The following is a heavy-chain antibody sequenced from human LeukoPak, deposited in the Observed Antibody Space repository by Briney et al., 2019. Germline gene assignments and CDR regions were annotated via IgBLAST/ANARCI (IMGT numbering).Heavy chain of an antibody. Sequence: GGSLRLSCAASGFTFSSHSMTWVRQAPGKGLEWVSSISSSSNYIYYADSVKGRFTISRDNAKNSLYLQANSRRAEDTAVYYCARCSTIFGVVIRAFDIWGQGTMVTVSS. V-gene: IGHV3-21*01. CDR2: ISSSSNYI. CDR3: ARCSTIFGVVIRAFDI. D-gene: IGHD3-3*01. J-gene: IGHJ3*02. CDR1: GFTFSSHS.